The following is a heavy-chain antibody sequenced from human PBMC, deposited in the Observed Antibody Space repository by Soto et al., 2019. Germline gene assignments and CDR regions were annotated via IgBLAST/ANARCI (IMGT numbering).Heavy chain of an antibody. CDR3: ARVGSYVDSN. CDR1: GCSISSSTYY. CDR2: IYYSGNT. J-gene: IGHJ4*02. D-gene: IGHD4-17*01. Sequence: PSETLSLTCTVSGCSISSSTYYWGWSCQPPGKGLEWIGSIYYSGNTYYNPSRTSRVTIAVDTWKNQFSLRLSSVTAADTGVYDCARVGSYVDSNWGQGTLVTVSS. V-gene: IGHV4-39*01.